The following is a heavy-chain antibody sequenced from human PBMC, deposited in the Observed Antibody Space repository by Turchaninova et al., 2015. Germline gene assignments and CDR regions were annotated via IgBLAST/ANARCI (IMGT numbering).Heavy chain of an antibody. CDR1: GFSLSSSGVG. D-gene: IGHD6-13*01. V-gene: IGHV2-5*02. Sequence: QITLKESGPTLVKPTETLTLTCTVSGFSLSSSGVGVGWVRQPPGKAPEWLAVIYWEDDKSYSPSVQSRITITKDTSKNQVVLSLTNRDPVDTATYYCAHRRITVPGNPGRDDTFDIWGQGTRVTVSS. J-gene: IGHJ3*02. CDR2: IYWEDDK. CDR3: AHRRITVPGNPGRDDTFDI.